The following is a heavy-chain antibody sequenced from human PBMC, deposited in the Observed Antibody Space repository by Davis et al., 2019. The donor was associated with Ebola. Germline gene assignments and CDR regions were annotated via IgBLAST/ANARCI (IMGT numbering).Heavy chain of an antibody. CDR2: IIPILGIA. CDR1: GGTFSSYA. J-gene: IGHJ4*02. Sequence: AASVKVSCKASGGTFSSYAINWVRQAPGQGLEWMGRIIPILGIANYAQKFQGRVTITADKSTSTAYMELSSLRSEDTAVYYCARHNILQQLVIDYWGQGTLVTVSS. V-gene: IGHV1-69*04. D-gene: IGHD6-13*01. CDR3: ARHNILQQLVIDY.